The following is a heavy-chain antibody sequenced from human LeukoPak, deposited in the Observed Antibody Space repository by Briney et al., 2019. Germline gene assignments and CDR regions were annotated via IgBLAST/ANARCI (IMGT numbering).Heavy chain of an antibody. CDR2: IYTSGST. V-gene: IGHV4-4*07. CDR3: ARGFHGNGWHYFDS. D-gene: IGHD6-19*01. CDR1: GGSISTYY. J-gene: IGHJ4*02. Sequence: SETLSLTCTVSGGSISTYYWSWIRQPAGEGLEWIGRIYTSGSTNYNPSLKSRVTMSVDTSKNQFSLKLSSVTAADTAIYHCARGFHGNGWHYFDSWGQGTLVTVSS.